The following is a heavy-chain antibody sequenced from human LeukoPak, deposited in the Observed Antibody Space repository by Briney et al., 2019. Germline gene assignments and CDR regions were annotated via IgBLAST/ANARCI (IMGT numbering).Heavy chain of an antibody. CDR2: VWSDGTTK. D-gene: IGHD3-9*01. J-gene: IGHJ4*02. Sequence: PGRCLRLSCAASGFTFSNYGMHWVRQARGKGLEWVAVVWSDGTTKNYADSVKGRFTISRDNSKNTLYMQMNSLRAEDTAVYYCARGHYYTDMLTNYWVRYFDYWGQGTLFSVSS. CDR3: ARGHYYTDMLTNYWVRYFDY. CDR1: GFTFSNYG. V-gene: IGHV3-33*01.